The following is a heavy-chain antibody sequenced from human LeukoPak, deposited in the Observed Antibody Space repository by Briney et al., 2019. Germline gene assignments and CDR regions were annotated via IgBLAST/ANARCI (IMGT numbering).Heavy chain of an antibody. Sequence: SETLSLTCTVSGGSISSYYWSWIRQPAGKGLEWIGRIYTSGSTNYNPSLKSRVTISVDTSKNQFSLKLSSVTAADTAVYYCAREERSFLRITIFGNGIDPWGQGTLVTVSS. D-gene: IGHD3-3*01. CDR1: GGSISSYY. V-gene: IGHV4-4*07. J-gene: IGHJ5*02. CDR2: IYTSGST. CDR3: AREERSFLRITIFGNGIDP.